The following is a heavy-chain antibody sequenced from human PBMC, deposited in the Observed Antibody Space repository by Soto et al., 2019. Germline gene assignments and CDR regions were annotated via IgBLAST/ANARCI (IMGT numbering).Heavy chain of an antibody. D-gene: IGHD2-15*01. CDR2: IYYSGST. V-gene: IGHV4-30-4*01. Sequence: PSETLSLTCTVSGGSISSGDYYWSWIRQPPGKGLEWIGYIYYSGSTYYNPSLKSRVTISVDTSKNQFSLKLSSVTAADTAVYYCSIILLVRGGCGNHFPGMEVLAQGTTDPLS. J-gene: IGHJ6*02. CDR3: SIILLVRGGCGNHFPGMEV. CDR1: GGSISSGDYY.